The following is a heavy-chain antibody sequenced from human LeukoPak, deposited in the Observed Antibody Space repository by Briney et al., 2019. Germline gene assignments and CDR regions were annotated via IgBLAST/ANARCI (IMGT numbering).Heavy chain of an antibody. D-gene: IGHD2-15*01. CDR3: ARETPQEVVAATRAGGYHFDF. CDR1: GGSISSHY. V-gene: IGHV4-59*11. CDR2: IYYSGST. Sequence: SETLSLTCTVSGGSISSHYWSWIRQPPGKGLEWIGYIYYSGSTYYNPSLKSRVTISVDTSKNQFSLKLTSVTAADTAVYYCARETPQEVVAATRAGGYHFDFWGQGTLVTVSS. J-gene: IGHJ4*02.